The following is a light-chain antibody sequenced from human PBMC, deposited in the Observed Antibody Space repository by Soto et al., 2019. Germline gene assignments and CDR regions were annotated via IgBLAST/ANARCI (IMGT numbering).Light chain of an antibody. Sequence: QSVLTQPASVSGSPGQSITISCTGTSSDGGGYNYVSWYQQHPGKAPKLIIYEVTNRPSGISYRFSGSKSGNTASLTISGLQAEDEADYYGSSHTSSNTRVFGTGTKRTVL. CDR2: EVT. CDR3: SSHTSSNTRV. J-gene: IGLJ1*01. CDR1: SSDGGGYNY. V-gene: IGLV2-14*01.